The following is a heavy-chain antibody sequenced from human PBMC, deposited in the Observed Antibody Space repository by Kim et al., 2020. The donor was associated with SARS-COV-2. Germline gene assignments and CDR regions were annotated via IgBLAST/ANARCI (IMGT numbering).Heavy chain of an antibody. Sequence: YYADSVKCRFTISRDNSKNTLYLQMSSLRAEDTAVYYCAKFLYSSMIFGYWGQGTLVTVSS. D-gene: IGHD6-19*01. CDR3: AKFLYSSMIFGY. V-gene: IGHV3-23*01. J-gene: IGHJ4*02.